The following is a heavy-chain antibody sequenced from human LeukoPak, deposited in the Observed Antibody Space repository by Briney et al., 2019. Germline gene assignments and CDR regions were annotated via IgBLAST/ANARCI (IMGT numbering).Heavy chain of an antibody. J-gene: IGHJ4*02. D-gene: IGHD5-18*01. CDR2: INHSGST. CDR3: ASGVDTAMVTLRFDY. Sequence: SETLSLTCAVYGGSFSGYYWSWIRPPPGKGLEWIGEINHSGSTNYNPSLKSRVTISVDTSKNQFSLKLSSVTAADTAVYYCASGVDTAMVTLRFDYWGQGTLVTVSS. CDR1: GGSFSGYY. V-gene: IGHV4-34*01.